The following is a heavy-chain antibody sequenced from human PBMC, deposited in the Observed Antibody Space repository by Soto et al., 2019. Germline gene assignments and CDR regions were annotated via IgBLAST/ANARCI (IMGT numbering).Heavy chain of an antibody. V-gene: IGHV5-51*01. D-gene: IGHD3-22*01. CDR1: GYSFTSYW. J-gene: IGHJ3*02. Sequence: GESLKISCKGSGYSFTSYWIGWVRQMPGKGLEWMGIIYPGDSDTRYSPSFQGQVTISADKSISTAYLQWSSLKASDTAMYYCARDNYYDSSGPHAFDIWGQGTMVTVSS. CDR2: IYPGDSDT. CDR3: ARDNYYDSSGPHAFDI.